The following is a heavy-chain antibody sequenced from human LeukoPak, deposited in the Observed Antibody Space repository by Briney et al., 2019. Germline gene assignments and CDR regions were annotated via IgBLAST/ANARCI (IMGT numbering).Heavy chain of an antibody. V-gene: IGHV4-59*01. D-gene: IGHD4-11*01. Sequence: TSETLSLTCTVSGDSISSYYCSWIRQPPGKGLEWIGYIYYSGSTSYNPSLKSRVTISLDTSNNQFSLKLRSVTAADTAVYYCGRGHSIEPYYYYYYMDVWGKGTTVTVSS. CDR1: GDSISSYY. J-gene: IGHJ6*03. CDR2: IYYSGST. CDR3: GRGHSIEPYYYYYYMDV.